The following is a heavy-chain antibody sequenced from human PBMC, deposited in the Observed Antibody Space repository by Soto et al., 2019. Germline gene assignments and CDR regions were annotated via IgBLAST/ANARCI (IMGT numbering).Heavy chain of an antibody. CDR1: GFNVNSDY. CDR2: IYSGETT. D-gene: IGHD2-21*02. CDR3: TRDGRGLGRLSLFEY. Sequence: GGSLRLSCAASGFNVNSDYMNWVRQTPGKGLEWVASIYSGETTYYADSVRGRFTISSDKSKNTLYFQLSSLRIEDTAVYYCTRDGRGLGRLSLFEYWGQGXLVTVYS. V-gene: IGHV3-53*01. J-gene: IGHJ4*02.